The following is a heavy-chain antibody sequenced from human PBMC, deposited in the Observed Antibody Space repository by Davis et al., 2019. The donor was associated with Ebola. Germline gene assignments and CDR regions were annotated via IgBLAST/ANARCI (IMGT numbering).Heavy chain of an antibody. V-gene: IGHV3-66*01. J-gene: IGHJ4*02. CDR2: IYSGGST. CDR3: ARDGAAAALFDY. Sequence: PAGSLRLSCAASGFTVSSNYMSWVRQAPGKGLEWVSVIYSGGSTYYADSVKGRFTISRDNSKNTLYLQMNSRRAEDTAVYYCARDGAAAALFDYWGQGTLVTVSS. CDR1: GFTVSSNY. D-gene: IGHD6-13*01.